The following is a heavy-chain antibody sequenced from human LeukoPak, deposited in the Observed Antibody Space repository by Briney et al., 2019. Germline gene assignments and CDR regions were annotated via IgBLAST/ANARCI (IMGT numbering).Heavy chain of an antibody. CDR1: GYTFTSYG. V-gene: IGHV1-18*01. CDR2: ISAYNGNT. J-gene: IGHJ4*02. CDR3: AKGSYYDSSGSFYFDY. Sequence: ASVKVSCKASGYTFTSYGISWVRQAPGQGLEWMGWISAYNGNTNYAQKLQGRVTMTTDTSTSTAYMELRSLRSEDTAAYYCAKGSYYDSSGSFYFDYWGQGTLVTVSS. D-gene: IGHD3-22*01.